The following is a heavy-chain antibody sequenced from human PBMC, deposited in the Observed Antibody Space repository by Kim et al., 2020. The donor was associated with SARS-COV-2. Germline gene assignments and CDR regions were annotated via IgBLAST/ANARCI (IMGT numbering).Heavy chain of an antibody. CDR1: GGSISSYY. V-gene: IGHV4-59*08. CDR3: ARSPPVVPAAHFDY. CDR2: IYYSGST. J-gene: IGHJ4*02. Sequence: SETLSLTCTVSGGSISSYYWSWIRQPPGKGLEWIGYIYYSGSTNYNPSLKSRVTISVDTSKNQFSLKLSSVTAADTAVYYCARSPPVVPAAHFDYWGQGTLVTVSS. D-gene: IGHD2-2*01.